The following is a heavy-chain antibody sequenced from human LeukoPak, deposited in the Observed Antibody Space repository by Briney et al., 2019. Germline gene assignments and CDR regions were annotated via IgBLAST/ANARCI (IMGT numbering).Heavy chain of an antibody. CDR2: ISGSGGNT. J-gene: IGHJ6*04. D-gene: IGHD3-10*02. V-gene: IGHV3-23*01. CDR3: AELGITMIGGV. CDR1: GFTFSNYA. Sequence: GGSLRLSCAASGFTFSNYAMSWVRQAPGKGLEWVSSISGSGGNTYYAESVKGRFTISRDNSKNTLYLQMNSLRAEDTAVYYCAELGITMIGGVWGKGTTVTISS.